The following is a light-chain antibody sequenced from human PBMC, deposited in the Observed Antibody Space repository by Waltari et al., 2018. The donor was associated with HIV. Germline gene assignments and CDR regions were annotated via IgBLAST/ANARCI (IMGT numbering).Light chain of an antibody. J-gene: IGLJ1*01. Sequence: QSALTQPASVSGSPGQSINMSCTGSSSDIGKYDFVSWYQHNPGKAPHLIIYDVNTRPSGVSLRFSGSKSGNTASLTISGLQAEDESYYYCCSYAGGPFVFRSGTSVIVL. V-gene: IGLV2-23*02. CDR1: SSDIGKYDF. CDR2: DVN. CDR3: CSYAGGPFV.